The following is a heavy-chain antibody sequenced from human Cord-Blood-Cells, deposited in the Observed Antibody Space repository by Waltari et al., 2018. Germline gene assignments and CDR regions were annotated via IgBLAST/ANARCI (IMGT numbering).Heavy chain of an antibody. Sequence: EVQLVQSGGEVKKPGESLKISCKGCGYSFTRYWIGWVRQMPGKGLEWMGIAYPGAPATVNSPPSHGQLTVWHGKSTGPAYLQWSSRRTSETAMYYCARHFGEWLLSYFDYWGQATLVTVAP. CDR2: AYPGAPAT. CDR3: ARHFGEWLLSYFDY. J-gene: IGHJ4*02. D-gene: IGHD3-3*01. V-gene: IGHV5-51*01. CDR1: GYSFTRYW.